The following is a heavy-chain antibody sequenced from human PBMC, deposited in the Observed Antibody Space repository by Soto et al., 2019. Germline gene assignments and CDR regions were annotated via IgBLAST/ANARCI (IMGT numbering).Heavy chain of an antibody. J-gene: IGHJ2*01. CDR1: GFTFSSYS. V-gene: IGHV3-48*02. CDR3: ARDPPRITMIEDWYFDL. D-gene: IGHD3-22*01. CDR2: ISSSSSTI. Sequence: VQLVESGGGLVQPGGSLRLSCAASGFTFSSYSMNWVRQAPGKGLEWVSYISSSSSTIYYADSVKGRFTISRDNAKNSLYLQMNSLRDEETAVYYCARDPPRITMIEDWYFDLWGRGTLVTVSS.